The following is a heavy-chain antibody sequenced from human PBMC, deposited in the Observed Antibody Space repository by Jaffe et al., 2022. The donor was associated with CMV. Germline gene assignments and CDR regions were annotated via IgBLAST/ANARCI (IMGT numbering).Heavy chain of an antibody. CDR1: GFTFSSYA. CDR2: ISGSGGST. J-gene: IGHJ4*02. D-gene: IGHD6-19*01. CDR3: AKLEYSSGWSRGYFDY. V-gene: IGHV3-23*01. Sequence: EVQLLESGGGLVQPGGSLRLSCAASGFTFSSYAMSWVRQAPGKGLEWVSAISGSGGSTYYADSVKGRFTISRDNSKNTLYLQMNSLRAEDTAVYYCAKLEYSSGWSRGYFDYWGQGTLVTVSS.